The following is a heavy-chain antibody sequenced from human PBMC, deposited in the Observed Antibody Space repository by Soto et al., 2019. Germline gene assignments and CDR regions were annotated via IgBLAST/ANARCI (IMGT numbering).Heavy chain of an antibody. CDR1: GGSISSYY. Sequence: SETLSLTCTVSGGSISSYYWSWIRQPPGKGLEWIGSIYYSGSTNYNPSLKIRFTISVDTSKNQFSLKLSSVTAADTAVYYCARWRGGMDVWGQGTTVTVSS. J-gene: IGHJ6*02. D-gene: IGHD5-12*01. CDR2: IYYSGST. CDR3: ARWRGGMDV. V-gene: IGHV4-59*01.